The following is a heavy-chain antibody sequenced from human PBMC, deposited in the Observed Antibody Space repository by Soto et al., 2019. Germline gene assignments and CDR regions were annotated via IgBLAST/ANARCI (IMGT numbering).Heavy chain of an antibody. J-gene: IGHJ4*02. CDR2: IDPSDSYT. CDR1: GYSFTSYW. CDR3: ARRRYYDSSGYYYYFDY. D-gene: IGHD3-22*01. Sequence: PGESLKISCKGSGYSFTSYWISWVRQMPGKGLEWMGRIDPSDSYTNYSPSFQGHVTISADKSISTAYLQWSSLKASDTAMYYCARRRYYDSSGYYYYFDYWGQGTLVTVSS. V-gene: IGHV5-10-1*01.